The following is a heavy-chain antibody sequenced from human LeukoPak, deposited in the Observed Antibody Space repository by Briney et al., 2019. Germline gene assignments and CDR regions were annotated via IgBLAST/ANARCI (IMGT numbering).Heavy chain of an antibody. V-gene: IGHV3-21*01. CDR2: ISSSSSYI. D-gene: IGHD4-23*01. CDR3: ARDDYGDKFFDY. J-gene: IGHJ4*02. CDR1: GLTFSSYS. Sequence: GGSLRLSCAASGLTFSSYSMNWVRQAPGKGLEWVSSISSSSSYIYYADSVKGRFTISRDSAKNSLYLQMNSLRAEDTAVHYCARDDYGDKFFDYWGQGTLVTVSS.